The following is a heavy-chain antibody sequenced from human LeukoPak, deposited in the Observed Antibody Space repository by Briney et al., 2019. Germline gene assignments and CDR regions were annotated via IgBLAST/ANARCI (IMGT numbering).Heavy chain of an antibody. CDR3: VKNVGGNEGAY. Sequence: PGGSLRLSCVASGFTFSNYAMSWVRQAPGKGLQWVSAISAGGDKIHYAGSVKGRFTISRDNPRNTLYVQMSSLKADDTAVYYCVKNVGGNEGAYWCQGTLVTVSS. CDR2: ISAGGDKI. J-gene: IGHJ4*02. D-gene: IGHD5-12*01. V-gene: IGHV3-23*01. CDR1: GFTFSNYA.